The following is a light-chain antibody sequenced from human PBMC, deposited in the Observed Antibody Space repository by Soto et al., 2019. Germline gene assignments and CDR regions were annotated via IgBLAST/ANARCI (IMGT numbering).Light chain of an antibody. CDR1: SSDVGAYKY. J-gene: IGLJ2*01. Sequence: QSALTQPPSASGSPGQSVTISCTGTSSDVGAYKYVSWYQQYPGKAPKLMIYEVSKRPSGVPDRFSGSKSGNMASLTVSGLQAEDEADYYCTSYVGSNILVFGGGTKLTVL. CDR3: TSYVGSNILV. CDR2: EVS. V-gene: IGLV2-8*01.